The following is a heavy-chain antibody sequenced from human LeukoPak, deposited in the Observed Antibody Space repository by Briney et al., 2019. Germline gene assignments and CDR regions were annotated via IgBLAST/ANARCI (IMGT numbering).Heavy chain of an antibody. CDR2: ISAHNGNT. V-gene: IGHV1-18*01. CDR3: ARDAFYVWWSYRNGDAFDI. D-gene: IGHD3-16*02. CDR1: GYTFSSYG. J-gene: IGHJ3*02. Sequence: ASVKVSCKASGYTFSSYGISWVRQAPGQGLEWMGWISAHNGNTNYAQKLQGRVTMTTDTSTSIAYMELRSLRSDDTAVYYCARDAFYVWWSYRNGDAFDIWGQGTMVTVSS.